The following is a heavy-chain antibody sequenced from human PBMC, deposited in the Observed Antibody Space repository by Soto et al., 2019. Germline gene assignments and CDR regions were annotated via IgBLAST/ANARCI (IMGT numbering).Heavy chain of an antibody. CDR3: AKDQTYYYDSSGYNNDAFDI. D-gene: IGHD3-22*01. J-gene: IGHJ3*02. CDR2: ISGSGGRT. Sequence: GGSLRLSCAASGFTFSSYAMSWVRQAPGKGLEWVSAISGSGGRTYYADSVKGRFTISRDNSKNTLYLQMNSLRAEDTAVYYCAKDQTYYYDSSGYNNDAFDIWGKGTMVTVS. V-gene: IGHV3-23*01. CDR1: GFTFSSYA.